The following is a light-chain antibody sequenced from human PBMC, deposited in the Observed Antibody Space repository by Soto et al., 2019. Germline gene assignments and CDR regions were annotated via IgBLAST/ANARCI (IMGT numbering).Light chain of an antibody. CDR1: QGISNY. CDR3: QKYNSAPWT. J-gene: IGKJ1*01. CDR2: AAS. V-gene: IGKV1-27*01. Sequence: DIQMTQSPSSLSASVGERVTITCRASQGISNYLAWYQQIPGKVPKLLIYAASTLQSGVPSRFSGSGSGTDFTLTISSLQPEDVATYYCQKYNSAPWTFGQGSKVEIK.